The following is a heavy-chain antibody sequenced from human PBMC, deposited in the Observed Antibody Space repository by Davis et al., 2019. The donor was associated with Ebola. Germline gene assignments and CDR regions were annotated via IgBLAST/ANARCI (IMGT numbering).Heavy chain of an antibody. J-gene: IGHJ4*02. CDR1: GFTVSSNY. V-gene: IGHV3-53*01. D-gene: IGHD3-10*01. CDR3: AKGVTMVQGVIVG. CDR2: IYTGGIT. Sequence: GESLKISCAASGFTVSSNYMSWVRQAPGKGLEWGSVIYTGGITYYADSVKGRFTISRDNSKNTLYLQMNSLRAEDTAVYYCAKGVTMVQGVIVGWGQGTLVTVSS.